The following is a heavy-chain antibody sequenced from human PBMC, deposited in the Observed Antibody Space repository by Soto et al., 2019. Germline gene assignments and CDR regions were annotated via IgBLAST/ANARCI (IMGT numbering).Heavy chain of an antibody. D-gene: IGHD3-3*01. CDR1: GFTFSSYG. J-gene: IGHJ4*02. Sequence: GGSLRLSCAASGFTFSSYGMHWVRQAPGKGLEWVAVISYDGSNKYYADYVKGRFTISRDNSKNTLYLQMNSLRAEDTAVYYCAKVYYVFRSAHYTFDYCGKATLVTGS. V-gene: IGHV3-30*18. CDR3: AKVYYVFRSAHYTFDY. CDR2: ISYDGSNK.